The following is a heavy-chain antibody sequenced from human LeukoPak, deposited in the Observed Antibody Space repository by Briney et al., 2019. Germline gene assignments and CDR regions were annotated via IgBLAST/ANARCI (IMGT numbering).Heavy chain of an antibody. CDR1: GFTFSSYA. J-gene: IGHJ3*02. CDR3: ARVDDLDAFDI. D-gene: IGHD2-2*03. Sequence: GRSLRLSCAASGFTFSSYAMHWVRQAPGKGLEWVAVISDDGSNKYHADSVKGRFTISRDNSKNTLYLQMNSLRPEDTAVYYCARVDDLDAFDIWGQGTMVTVSS. CDR2: ISDDGSNK. V-gene: IGHV3-30*04.